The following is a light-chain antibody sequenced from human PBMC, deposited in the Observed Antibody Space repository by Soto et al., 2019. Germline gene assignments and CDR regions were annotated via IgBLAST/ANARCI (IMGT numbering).Light chain of an antibody. Sequence: DIQMTPSPSTLSGSVVDRVTITCRASQTISSWLAWYHQKPGKAAKLLIYKASTLKIGVPSRFSGSGSGTEFTLTLSRLQPDDFATYYCQHYNSYSEAFGQGTKVDI. CDR2: KAS. J-gene: IGKJ1*01. CDR3: QHYNSYSEA. CDR1: QTISSW. V-gene: IGKV1-5*03.